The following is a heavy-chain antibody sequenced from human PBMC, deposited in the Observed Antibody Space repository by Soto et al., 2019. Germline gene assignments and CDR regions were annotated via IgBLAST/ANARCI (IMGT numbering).Heavy chain of an antibody. J-gene: IGHJ6*02. CDR3: ARDGDYGDYDYYYYYGMDV. D-gene: IGHD4-17*01. CDR1: GFTFSSYG. Sequence: PGGSLRLSCAASGFTFSSYGMHWVRQAPGKGLEWVAVIWYDGSNKYYADSVKGRFTISRDNSKNTLYLQMNSLRAEDTAVYYCARDGDYGDYDYYYYYGMDVWGQGTTVTVSS. CDR2: IWYDGSNK. V-gene: IGHV3-33*01.